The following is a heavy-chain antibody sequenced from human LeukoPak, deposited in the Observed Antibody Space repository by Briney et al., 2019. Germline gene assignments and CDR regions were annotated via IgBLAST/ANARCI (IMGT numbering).Heavy chain of an antibody. Sequence: GGSLRLSCAASGFTFSRYWMNWVRQAPGKGLEWVANIKKDGRDKNYVDSVKGRFTISRDNAKNSLYLQMNSLRAEDTAVYYCAREGVYSPDPSSYHRHAFDVWGKGTVVIVSS. V-gene: IGHV3-7*01. D-gene: IGHD3-16*02. CDR2: IKKDGRDK. CDR3: AREGVYSPDPSSYHRHAFDV. J-gene: IGHJ3*01. CDR1: GFTFSRYW.